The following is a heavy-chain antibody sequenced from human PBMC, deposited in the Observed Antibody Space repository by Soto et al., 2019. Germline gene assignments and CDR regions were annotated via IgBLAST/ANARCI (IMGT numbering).Heavy chain of an antibody. CDR3: ARDGMSNPIYYYYYYGMDV. CDR1: GFTFSSYA. J-gene: IGHJ6*02. D-gene: IGHD4-4*01. Sequence: GGSLRLSCAASGFTFSSYAMHWVRQAPGKGLEWVAVISYDGSNKYYAYSVKGRFTISRDNSKNTLYLHMNSLGAEDTAVYYCARDGMSNPIYYYYYYGMDVWGQGTTVTVSS. V-gene: IGHV3-30-3*01. CDR2: ISYDGSNK.